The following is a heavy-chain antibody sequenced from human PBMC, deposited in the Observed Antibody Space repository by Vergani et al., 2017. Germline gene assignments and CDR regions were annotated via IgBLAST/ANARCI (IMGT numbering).Heavy chain of an antibody. Sequence: QVQLQESGPGLVKPSQTLSLTCTVSGGSISSGSYYWSWIRQPAGKGLEWIGRIYTSGSTNYNPSRKSRVTMSVDTSKNQFSLKLSSVTAADTALYHCARHGGSGNYYHLFDSRDQGTLVIVSS. CDR1: GGSISSGSYY. D-gene: IGHD3-3*01. J-gene: IGHJ4*02. CDR3: ARHGGSGNYYHLFDS. CDR2: IYTSGST. V-gene: IGHV4-61*02.